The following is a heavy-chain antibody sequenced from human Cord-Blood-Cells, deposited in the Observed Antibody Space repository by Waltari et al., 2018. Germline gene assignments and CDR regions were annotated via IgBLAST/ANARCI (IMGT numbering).Heavy chain of an antibody. J-gene: IGHJ4*02. Sequence: QVQLQQWGAGLLKPSETLSLTCAVYGGSFSGYYWSWIRQPPGKGLEWNEEINHKGSTNYIPALKSRVTISVDTSKNQFSLKLSSVTAADTAVYYCARVRGTGIESGECDYWGQGTLVTVSS. V-gene: IGHV4-34*01. CDR1: GGSFSGYY. D-gene: IGHD4-17*01. CDR2: INHKGST. CDR3: ARVRGTGIESGECDY.